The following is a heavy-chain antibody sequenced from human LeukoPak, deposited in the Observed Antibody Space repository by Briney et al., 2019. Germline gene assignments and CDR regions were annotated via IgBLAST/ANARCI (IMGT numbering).Heavy chain of an antibody. Sequence: KSGGSLRLSCAASGFTFSDYYMSWIRQAPGKGLEWLSYISRSGSSIHYADSVKGRFTISRDNAKNSLYLQMNSLRAEDTAVYYCARESGGNTPYYFDYWGQGTLVTVSS. V-gene: IGHV3-11*01. J-gene: IGHJ4*02. CDR3: ARESGGNTPYYFDY. CDR2: ISRSGSSI. D-gene: IGHD2-2*02. CDR1: GFTFSDYY.